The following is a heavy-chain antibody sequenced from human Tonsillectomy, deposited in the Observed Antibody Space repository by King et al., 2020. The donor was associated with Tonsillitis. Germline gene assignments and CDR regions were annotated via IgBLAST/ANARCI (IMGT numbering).Heavy chain of an antibody. V-gene: IGHV1-8*01. CDR1: GYPFTSYD. CDR2: MNPHSGDT. J-gene: IGHJ6*02. D-gene: IGHD1-14*01. Sequence: VQLVESGAEVKKPGASVRVSCEASGYPFTSYDLNWVRQATGQGLEWMGWMNPHSGDTGYVETFQDRIAMTRDTSTSTAFMELSRLTSEDSAVYYCARARGRKFTNGMDVWGQGTTVIVSS. CDR3: ARARGRKFTNGMDV.